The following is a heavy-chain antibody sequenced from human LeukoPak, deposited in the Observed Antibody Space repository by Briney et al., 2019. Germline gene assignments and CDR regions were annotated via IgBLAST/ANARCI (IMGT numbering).Heavy chain of an antibody. CDR2: INPTGGST. Sequence: AAVTVSFMASGYTFPSYFMHWVRQAPGQGLEWMGIINPTGGSTTYAQKFQGRVTMTRDTSTSTVYMELSSLRSDDTAVYYCARTAARRFDYWGQGTLVTVSS. CDR1: GYTFPSYF. CDR3: ARTAARRFDY. J-gene: IGHJ4*02. V-gene: IGHV1-46*01. D-gene: IGHD6-6*01.